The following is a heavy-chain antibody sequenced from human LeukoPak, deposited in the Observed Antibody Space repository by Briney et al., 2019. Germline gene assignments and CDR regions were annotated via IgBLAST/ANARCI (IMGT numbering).Heavy chain of an antibody. CDR2: INWNGVST. D-gene: IGHD6-13*01. Sequence: PGGSLRLSCAASGFTFDAYGMSWVRQAPGKGLEWVSGINWNGVSTGYADSVKGRFTISRDNAKNSLYLQMNSLRAEDTALYYCARPGAGKLDFDYWGRGTLVTVSS. J-gene: IGHJ4*02. CDR3: ARPGAGKLDFDY. CDR1: GFTFDAYG. V-gene: IGHV3-20*04.